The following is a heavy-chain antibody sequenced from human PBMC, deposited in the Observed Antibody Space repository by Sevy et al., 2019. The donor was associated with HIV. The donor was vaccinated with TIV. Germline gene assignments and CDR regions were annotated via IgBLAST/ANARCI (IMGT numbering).Heavy chain of an antibody. Sequence: GGSLRLSCAASGFSVINQYMSWVRQAPGKGLECVSTIYGNDDTDYADSVKGRFTISRDISKNMLYLQMNRLRAEDTAIYFCTTERHNRFQYWGQGTLVTVSS. CDR1: GFSVINQY. CDR3: TTERHNRFQY. CDR2: IYGNDDT. V-gene: IGHV3-53*01. D-gene: IGHD1-1*01. J-gene: IGHJ4*02.